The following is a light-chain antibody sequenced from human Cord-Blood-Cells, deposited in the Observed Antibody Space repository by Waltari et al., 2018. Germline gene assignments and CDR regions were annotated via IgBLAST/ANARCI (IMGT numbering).Light chain of an antibody. J-gene: IGLJ3*02. V-gene: IGLV6-57*01. CDR2: ADN. CDR3: QSYDSSNQV. CDR1: RGSIASNY. Sequence: NFMLTQPHSVSESPGKTVTISCTRSRGSIASNYVPGYQQPPGSSPTTVIHADNQRPSGVPDRCSGSIDSSSNSASLTISGLKTEDEADYYCQSYDSSNQVFGGGTKLTVL.